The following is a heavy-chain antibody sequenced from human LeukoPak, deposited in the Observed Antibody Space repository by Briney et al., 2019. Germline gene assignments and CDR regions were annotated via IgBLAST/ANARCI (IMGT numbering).Heavy chain of an antibody. CDR2: VSYTGGST. D-gene: IGHD6-19*01. J-gene: IGHJ5*02. V-gene: IGHV3-23*01. CDR3: AKGGSDWPPRFAA. CDR1: GFTFGRFA. Sequence: QPGGSLRLSCAASGFTFGRFAMSWVRQAPGKGLEWVSTVSYTGGSTYYAHSGKGRFTISRDNSKNTLYLQVNSLGGEDTAVYYCAKGGSDWPPRFAAWGQGTLVIVSS.